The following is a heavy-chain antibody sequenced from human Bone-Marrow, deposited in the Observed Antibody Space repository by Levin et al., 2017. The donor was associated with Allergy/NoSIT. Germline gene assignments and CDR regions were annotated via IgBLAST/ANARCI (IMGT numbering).Heavy chain of an antibody. CDR1: GFTFSSYA. V-gene: IGHV3-30*04. D-gene: IGHD2-2*02. CDR3: ARMEALGHCSATSCYNNYGMDV. CDR2: ISYDGTTK. J-gene: IGHJ6*02. Sequence: PGGSLRLSCGASGFTFSSYAMHWVRQAPGKGLEWVAVISYDGTTKYYADSVKGRFTISRGNFMNTLYLQMNSVRADDTAVYYCARMEALGHCSATSCYNNYGMDVWGQGTTVTVSS.